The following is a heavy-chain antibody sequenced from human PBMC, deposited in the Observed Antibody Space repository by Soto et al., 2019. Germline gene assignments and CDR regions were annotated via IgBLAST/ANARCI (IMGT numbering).Heavy chain of an antibody. CDR3: ARDRLAADAAEVAFDL. CDR1: GGSISSSSHY. D-gene: IGHD6-25*01. Sequence: SETLSLTCTVSGGSISSSSHYWGWIRQPPGKGLEWIGSIYYSGSTFYNPSLKSRVTISVDTSKTQFSLKLTSVTAADTAVYFCARDRLAADAAEVAFDLWGRGTMVTVSS. V-gene: IGHV4-39*02. J-gene: IGHJ3*01. CDR2: IYYSGST.